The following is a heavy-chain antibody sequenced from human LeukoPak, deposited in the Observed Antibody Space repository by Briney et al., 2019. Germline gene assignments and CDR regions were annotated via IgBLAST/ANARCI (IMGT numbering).Heavy chain of an antibody. V-gene: IGHV3-21*01. D-gene: IGHD4-17*01. Sequence: KTGGSLRLSCAASGFTFSSYSMNWVRQAPGKGLEWVSSISSSSSYIYYADSVKGRFTISRDNAKNSLYLQMNSLRAEDTAVYYCARDLDYGVPQDDYWGQGTLVTVSS. CDR1: GFTFSSYS. CDR2: ISSSSSYI. CDR3: ARDLDYGVPQDDY. J-gene: IGHJ4*02.